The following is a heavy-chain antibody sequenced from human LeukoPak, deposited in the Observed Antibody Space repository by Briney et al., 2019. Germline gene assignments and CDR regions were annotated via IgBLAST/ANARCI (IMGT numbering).Heavy chain of an antibody. Sequence: PSETLSLTCAVYGGSFSGYYWSWIRQPPGKGLEWIGEINHSGSTNYNPSLKSRVTISVDTSKNQFSLKLSSVTAADTAVYYCARLKWAVVVPAARPFDYWGQGTLVTVSS. D-gene: IGHD2-2*01. V-gene: IGHV4-34*01. CDR2: INHSGST. CDR1: GGSFSGYY. J-gene: IGHJ4*02. CDR3: ARLKWAVVVPAARPFDY.